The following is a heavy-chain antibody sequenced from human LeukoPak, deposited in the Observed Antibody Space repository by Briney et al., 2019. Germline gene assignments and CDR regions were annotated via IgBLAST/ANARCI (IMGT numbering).Heavy chain of an antibody. D-gene: IGHD4-17*01. Sequence: ASVKVSCKASGGTFSSYAISWVRQAPGQGLEWMGGIIPIFGTANYAQKFQGRVTITADKSTSTAYMELSSLRSEDTAVYYCARGAYGAPPHFDYWGQGTLVTVSS. CDR3: ARGAYGAPPHFDY. V-gene: IGHV1-69*06. CDR2: IIPIFGTA. J-gene: IGHJ4*02. CDR1: GGTFSSYA.